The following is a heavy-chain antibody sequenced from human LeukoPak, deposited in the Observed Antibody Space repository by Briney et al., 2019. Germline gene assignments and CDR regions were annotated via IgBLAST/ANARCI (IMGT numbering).Heavy chain of an antibody. V-gene: IGHV3-66*01. CDR3: NFGSGSLDY. Sequence: GGSLRLSCAASGFTVSTNYMTWVRQAPGKRLEWVSFIFAGGRTYYADSVKGRFTFSRDNSKSTLYLQMNSLRAEDTAVYYCNFGSGSLDYWGQGTLVTVSS. D-gene: IGHD3-10*01. CDR1: GFTVSTNY. J-gene: IGHJ4*02. CDR2: IFAGGRT.